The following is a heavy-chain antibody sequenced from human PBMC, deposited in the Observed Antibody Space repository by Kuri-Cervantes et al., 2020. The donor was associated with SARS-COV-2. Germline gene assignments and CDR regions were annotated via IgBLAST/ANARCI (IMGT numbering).Heavy chain of an antibody. CDR3: ARDRSDSSGYFDY. CDR2: ISSSSSYI. V-gene: IGHV3-21*01. J-gene: IGHJ4*02. CDR1: GFTFSTYS. Sequence: GESLKISCAASGFTFSTYSMNWVRQAPGKGLEWVSSISSSSSYIYYADSVKGRFTISRDNSKNTLYLQMNSLRAEDTAVYYCARDRSDSSGYFDYWGQGTPVTVSS. D-gene: IGHD3-22*01.